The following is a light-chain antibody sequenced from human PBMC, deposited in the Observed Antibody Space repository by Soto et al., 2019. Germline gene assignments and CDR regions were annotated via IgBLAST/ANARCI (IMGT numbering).Light chain of an antibody. CDR2: EVS. Sequence: QSALTQPASVSGSPGQSITISCTGTSSDVGGYNLVSWYQQHPDKAPKLMISEVSKRSSGISDRFSGSKSGSTASLTISGLQAEDEADYYCCSYAGTSTHTVFGGGTQLTVL. J-gene: IGLJ7*01. V-gene: IGLV2-23*02. CDR3: CSYAGTSTHTV. CDR1: SSDVGGYNL.